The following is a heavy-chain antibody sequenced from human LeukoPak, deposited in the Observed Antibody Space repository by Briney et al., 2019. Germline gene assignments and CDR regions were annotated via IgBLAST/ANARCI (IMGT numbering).Heavy chain of an antibody. V-gene: IGHV4-59*12. CDR3: ARGKRHCSSTSCTYYYYYYGMDV. D-gene: IGHD2-2*01. J-gene: IGHJ6*02. Sequence: SETLSLTCTVSGGSINSYYWSWIRQPPGKGLEWIGFIYYNGNTNYNPSLRSRVTISVDTSKNQFSLKLSSVTAADTAVYYCARGKRHCSSTSCTYYYYYYGMDVWGQGTTVTVSS. CDR1: GGSINSYY. CDR2: IYYNGNT.